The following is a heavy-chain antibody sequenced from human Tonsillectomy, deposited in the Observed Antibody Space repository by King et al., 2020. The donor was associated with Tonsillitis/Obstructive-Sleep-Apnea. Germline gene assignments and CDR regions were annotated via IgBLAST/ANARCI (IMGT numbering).Heavy chain of an antibody. V-gene: IGHV4-39*01. CDR2: IYYSGTT. CDR1: GGFISSSSYY. Sequence: MQLQESGPGLVKPSETLSLTCTVSGGFISSSSYYWGWIRQPPGKGLEWIGSIYYSGTTYYNPSLKSRVTISVDTSRNQFYLTVISVTAADTAEYYCARQSDSRPESPNDYYYYMDVWGKGTTVTVSS. J-gene: IGHJ6*03. CDR3: ARQSDSRPESPNDYYYYMDV. D-gene: IGHD6-6*01.